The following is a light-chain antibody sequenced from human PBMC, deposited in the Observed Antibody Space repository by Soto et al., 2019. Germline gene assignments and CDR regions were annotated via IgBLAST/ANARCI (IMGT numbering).Light chain of an antibody. Sequence: EIVLTQSPGTLSLSPGERATLSCRASQSVSSSYLAWYQQKPGQAPRLLIYGASSRATGIPDRFSGGGSGTDFTLTISRLEPEDFAVYYCQQYGSSPQTFGQGTKVEIK. J-gene: IGKJ1*01. V-gene: IGKV3-20*01. CDR1: QSVSSSY. CDR3: QQYGSSPQT. CDR2: GAS.